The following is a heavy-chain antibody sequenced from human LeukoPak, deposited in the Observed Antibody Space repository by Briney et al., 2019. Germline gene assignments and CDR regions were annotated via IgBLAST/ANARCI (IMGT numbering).Heavy chain of an antibody. J-gene: IGHJ3*02. CDR1: GYTFTGYY. D-gene: IGHD6-13*01. V-gene: IGHV1-2*02. CDR3: ARDRSGSSWYWDAFDI. Sequence: GASVKVSCKASGYTFTGYYMHWVRQAPGQGLEWMGWINPNSGGTNYAQKFQGRVTMTRDTSNSTAYMELSRLRSDDTAVYYCARDRSGSSWYWDAFDIWGQGTMVTVSS. CDR2: INPNSGGT.